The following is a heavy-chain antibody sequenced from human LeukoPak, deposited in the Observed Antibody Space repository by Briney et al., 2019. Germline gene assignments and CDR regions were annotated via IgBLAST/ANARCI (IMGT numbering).Heavy chain of an antibody. CDR1: GGSISSYY. CDR2: IYTSGST. Sequence: LETLSLTCTVSGGSISSYYWSWIRQPAGKGLEWIGRIYTSGSTNYNPSLKSRVTISVGKSKNQFSLKLSSVTAADTAVYYCARHQAAAGTGVVGATNYFDYWGQGTLVTVSS. CDR3: ARHQAAAGTGVVGATNYFDY. D-gene: IGHD6-13*01. J-gene: IGHJ4*02. V-gene: IGHV4-4*07.